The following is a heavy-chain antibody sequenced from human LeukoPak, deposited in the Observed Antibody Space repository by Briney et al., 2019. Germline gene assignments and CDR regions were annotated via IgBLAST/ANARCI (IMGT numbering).Heavy chain of an antibody. J-gene: IGHJ4*02. V-gene: IGHV3-30-3*01. Sequence: QPGGSLRLSCAASGFTFSSYAMHWVRQAPGKGLEWVAVISYDGSNKYYADSVKGRFTIPRDNSKNTLYLQMNSLRAEDTAVYYCAKDRGDFDYWGQGTLVTVSS. CDR1: GFTFSSYA. CDR3: AKDRGDFDY. CDR2: ISYDGSNK.